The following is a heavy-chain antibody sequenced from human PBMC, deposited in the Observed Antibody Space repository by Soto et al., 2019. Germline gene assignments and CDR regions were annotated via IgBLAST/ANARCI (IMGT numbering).Heavy chain of an antibody. J-gene: IGHJ6*02. CDR1: GFTFSTYA. D-gene: IGHD1-1*01. V-gene: IGHV3-23*01. CDR2: ISGSGGSI. CDR3: VKGYWKGDV. Sequence: EVQLLESGGGLVQPGGSLRLSCAASGFTFSTYAMNWVRQAPGNGLEWVSAISGSGGSIHYADSVKGRFTISRDNSKNTLYLQMNSLRDEDTAVYHCVKGYWKGDVLGQGTPVTVSS.